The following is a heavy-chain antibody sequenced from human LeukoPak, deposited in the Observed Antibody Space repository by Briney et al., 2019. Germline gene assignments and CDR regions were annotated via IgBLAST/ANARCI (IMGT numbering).Heavy chain of an antibody. Sequence: ASVKVSCKASGYTFTGYYMHWVRQAPGQGLEWMGWINPNSGGTNYAQKFQGRVTMTRDTSISTAYMELSRLRSDDTAVYYCATGKGGYQLLARDWNFDYWGQGTLVTVSS. CDR1: GYTFTGYY. V-gene: IGHV1-2*02. D-gene: IGHD2-2*01. J-gene: IGHJ4*02. CDR2: INPNSGGT. CDR3: ATGKGGYQLLARDWNFDY.